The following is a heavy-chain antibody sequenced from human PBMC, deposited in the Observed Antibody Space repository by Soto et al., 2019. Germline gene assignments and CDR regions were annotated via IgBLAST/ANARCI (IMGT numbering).Heavy chain of an antibody. CDR2: IYWDDDK. V-gene: IGHV2-5*02. J-gene: IGHJ4*02. Sequence: QITLKESGPTLAQPTQTLTLTCTFSGFSLRNSGVGVGWIRQTPGKALEWLALIYWDDDKRYSPSLKSRLTNTKDTSKNQVVHTMTNMDPVDTATYYCAHLTTGGFYFEYWGQGTLVTVSS. D-gene: IGHD4-17*01. CDR3: AHLTTGGFYFEY. CDR1: GFSLRNSGVG.